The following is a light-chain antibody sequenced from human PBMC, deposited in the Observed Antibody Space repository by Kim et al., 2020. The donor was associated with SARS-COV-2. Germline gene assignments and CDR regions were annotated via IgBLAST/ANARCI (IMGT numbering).Light chain of an antibody. Sequence: GQRGDNTCSGSSSTIGSNTVSWYQQLPGTAPKLLIYSDEQRPSGVPDRFSGSKSGTSAFLAISGLQSEDEADYHCAAWDDRLNGVVIGGGTQLTVL. CDR1: SSTIGSNT. CDR2: SDE. V-gene: IGLV1-44*01. J-gene: IGLJ2*01. CDR3: AAWDDRLNGVV.